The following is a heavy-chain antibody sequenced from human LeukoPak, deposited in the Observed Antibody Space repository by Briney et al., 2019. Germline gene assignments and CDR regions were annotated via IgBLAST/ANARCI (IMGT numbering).Heavy chain of an antibody. Sequence: PSETLSLTCAVYGGSFSGYYWSWIRQPPGKGLVWIGEINHSGSTNYNPSLKSRVTISVDTSKNQFSLKLSSVTAADTAVYYCARDGPIVGATTDWGQGTLVTVSS. CDR1: GGSFSGYY. V-gene: IGHV4-34*01. D-gene: IGHD1-26*01. J-gene: IGHJ4*02. CDR3: ARDGPIVGATTD. CDR2: INHSGST.